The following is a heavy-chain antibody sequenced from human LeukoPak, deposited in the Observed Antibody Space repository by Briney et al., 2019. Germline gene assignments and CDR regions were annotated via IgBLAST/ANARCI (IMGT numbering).Heavy chain of an antibody. D-gene: IGHD2-15*01. CDR3: VKQAGFCSSSSCPKDYYMDV. CDR2: ISGSGGSI. J-gene: IGHJ6*03. V-gene: IGHV3-23*01. Sequence: GGTLRLSCAASGFTLSSYGMTWVRQAPGKGLEWVSGISGSGGSIYYADSVKGRFTISRDNSKKRLFLQMNSLRAEDTAVYYCVKQAGFCSSSSCPKDYYMDVWGKGITVT. CDR1: GFTLSSYG.